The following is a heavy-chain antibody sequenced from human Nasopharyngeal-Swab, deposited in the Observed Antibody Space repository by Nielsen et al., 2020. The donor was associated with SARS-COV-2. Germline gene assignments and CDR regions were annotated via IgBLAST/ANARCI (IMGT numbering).Heavy chain of an antibody. J-gene: IGHJ6*02. CDR2: LSYDGSNK. CDR1: GFTFSSYG. Sequence: GESLKISCAASGFTFSSYGMHWVRQAPGKGLEWVAVLSYDGSNKYYADSVKGRFTISRDNSKNTLYLQMNSLRAEDTAVYYCAKEAGYYDILTGYYLSLGYGMDVWGQGTTVTVSS. CDR3: AKEAGYYDILTGYYLSLGYGMDV. D-gene: IGHD3-9*01. V-gene: IGHV3-30*18.